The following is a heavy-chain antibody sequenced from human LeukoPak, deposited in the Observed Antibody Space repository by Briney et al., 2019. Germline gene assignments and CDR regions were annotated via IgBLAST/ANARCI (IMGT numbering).Heavy chain of an antibody. Sequence: SVKGRFTISRDNAKNSLYLQMNSLRAEDTAVYYCARDSYGITGTLGPWGQGTLVTVSS. V-gene: IGHV3-21*04. J-gene: IGHJ5*02. CDR3: ARDSYGITGTLGP. D-gene: IGHD1-7*01.